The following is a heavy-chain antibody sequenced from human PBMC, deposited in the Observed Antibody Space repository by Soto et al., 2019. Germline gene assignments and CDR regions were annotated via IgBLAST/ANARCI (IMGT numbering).Heavy chain of an antibody. D-gene: IGHD3-10*01. CDR3: ARVSTSASGSYYTLDY. CDR1: GGSINTYY. J-gene: IGHJ4*02. CDR2: IHHSGST. Sequence: SETLSLTCAVSGGSINTYYWSWVRQPPGKGLEWIGNIHHSGSTKYNPSLKSRIRISVDTSKNQFSLNLTSATAADTAVYYCARVSTSASGSYYTLDYWGQGTLVTVLL. V-gene: IGHV4-59*01.